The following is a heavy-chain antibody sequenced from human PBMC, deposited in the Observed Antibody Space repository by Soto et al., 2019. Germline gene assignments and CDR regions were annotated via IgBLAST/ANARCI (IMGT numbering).Heavy chain of an antibody. D-gene: IGHD3-22*01. CDR2: ISPDGTDK. V-gene: IGHV3-30*18. J-gene: IGHJ6*02. Sequence: SLRLSCAASGFTFTGYGMHWVRQAPGKGLEWVAVISPDGTDKYYADSVKGRFTISRDNSKNTLYLQMNSLRAGDTAVYYCAKSYYYDSSGLYSPRGYYYYFGMDVWGQGTTVTVSS. CDR3: AKSYYYDSSGLYSPRGYYYYFGMDV. CDR1: GFTFTGYG.